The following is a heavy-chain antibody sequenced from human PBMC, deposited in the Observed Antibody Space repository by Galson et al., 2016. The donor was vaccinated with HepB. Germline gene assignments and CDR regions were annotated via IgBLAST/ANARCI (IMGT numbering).Heavy chain of an antibody. CDR3: ARVGSGWINFDY. J-gene: IGHJ4*01. D-gene: IGHD6-19*01. CDR1: GGSISNYY. V-gene: IGHV4-59*01. Sequence: SETLSLTCTVSGGSISNYYWSWIRQPPGKGLEWIGYIYYSGSTNYNPSLKSRVTISIDTSKKQFSLKLSSVTAADTAVYYCARVGSGWINFDYWGQGTLVTVSS. CDR2: IYYSGST.